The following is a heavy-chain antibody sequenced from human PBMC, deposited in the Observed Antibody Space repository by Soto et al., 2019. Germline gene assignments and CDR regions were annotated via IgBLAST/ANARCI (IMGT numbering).Heavy chain of an antibody. CDR2: IYYSGST. CDR1: GGSISSGDYY. J-gene: IGHJ4*02. D-gene: IGHD1-26*01. V-gene: IGHV4-30-4*01. Sequence: SETLSLTCTVSGGSISSGDYYWSWIRQPPGKGLEWIGYIYYSGSTYYNPSLKSRVTISVDTSKNQFSLKLSSVTAANTAVYSSAGVVGSYPRTFYCDSWGQETLVNVSS. CDR3: AGVVGSYPRTFYCDS.